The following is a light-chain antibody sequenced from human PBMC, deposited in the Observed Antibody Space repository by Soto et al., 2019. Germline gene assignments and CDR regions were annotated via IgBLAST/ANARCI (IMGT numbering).Light chain of an antibody. V-gene: IGLV2-14*01. Sequence: QSALTQPASVSGSPGQSITISCTGTSSDVGGYNYVSWYQQHPGKAPKLIIYEVSNRPSEISTRFSGSKSGNTASLTISGLQADDEADYYCSSYKSGSTYVFGTGAKVTV. J-gene: IGLJ1*01. CDR1: SSDVGGYNY. CDR3: SSYKSGSTYV. CDR2: EVS.